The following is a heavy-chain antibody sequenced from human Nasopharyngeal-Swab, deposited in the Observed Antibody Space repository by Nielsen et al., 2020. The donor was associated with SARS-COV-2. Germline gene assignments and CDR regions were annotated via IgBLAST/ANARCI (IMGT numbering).Heavy chain of an antibody. D-gene: IGHD6-19*01. CDR3: ARDLNPNSSGWLPYYYYGMDV. Sequence: RQAPGKGLEWIGSIYHSGDTYYNPSLKSRVTMSVDTSKNRFSLNLNSVTAADTAVYYCARDLNPNSSGWLPYYYYGMDVWGQGTTVTVSS. J-gene: IGHJ6*02. V-gene: IGHV4-39*07. CDR2: IYHSGDT.